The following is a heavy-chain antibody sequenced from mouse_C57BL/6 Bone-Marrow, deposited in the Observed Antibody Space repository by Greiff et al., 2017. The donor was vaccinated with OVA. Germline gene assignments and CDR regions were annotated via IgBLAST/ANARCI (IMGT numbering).Heavy chain of an antibody. Sequence: EVKLMESEGGLVQPGRSMKLSCTASGFTFSDYYMAWVRQVPEKGLEWVANINYDGSSTYYLDSLKSRFIISRDNAKNILYLQMSSLKSEDTATYYCARENYYGSLYAMDYWGQGTSVTVSS. CDR2: INYDGSST. CDR3: ARENYYGSLYAMDY. D-gene: IGHD1-1*01. V-gene: IGHV5-16*01. J-gene: IGHJ4*01. CDR1: GFTFSDYY.